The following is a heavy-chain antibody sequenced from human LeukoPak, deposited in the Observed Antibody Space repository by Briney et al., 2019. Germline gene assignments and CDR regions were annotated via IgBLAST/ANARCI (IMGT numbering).Heavy chain of an antibody. CDR1: GYTFTSYG. D-gene: IGHD3-16*01. Sequence: ASVKVSCKASGYTFTSYGISWVRQAPGQGLEWMGWISAYNGNTNYAQKLQGRVTMTTDTSTSTAYMELRSLRSDDAAVYYCARDWRYWGRPPSGGPYYGMDVWGQGTTVTVSS. J-gene: IGHJ6*02. CDR3: ARDWRYWGRPPSGGPYYGMDV. CDR2: ISAYNGNT. V-gene: IGHV1-18*01.